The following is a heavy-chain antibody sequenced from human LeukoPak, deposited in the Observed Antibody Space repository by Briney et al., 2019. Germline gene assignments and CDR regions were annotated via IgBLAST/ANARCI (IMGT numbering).Heavy chain of an antibody. V-gene: IGHV4-59*01. CDR2: ISYSGST. CDR1: GGSFTPYY. Sequence: SETLSLTCTVSGGSFTPYYWSWIRQPPGKGLEWIGHISYSGSTNYNPSLKSRVTISVDTSKNQFSLKLSSVTAADTAVYYCARDRLQLQSWGQGTLVTVSS. J-gene: IGHJ5*02. CDR3: ARDRLQLQS. D-gene: IGHD1-1*01.